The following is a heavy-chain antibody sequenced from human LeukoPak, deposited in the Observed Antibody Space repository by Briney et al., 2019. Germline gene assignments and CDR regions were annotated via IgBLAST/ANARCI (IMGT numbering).Heavy chain of an antibody. Sequence: SETLSLTCAVYGGSFSGYYWSWIRQPPGNGLEWIGEINHSGSTNYNPSLKSRVTISVDTSKNQFSLKLSSVTAADTAVYYCATTVGYCSGGSCYGWFDPWGQGTLVTVSS. CDR3: ATTVGYCSGGSCYGWFDP. CDR1: GGSFSGYY. CDR2: INHSGST. D-gene: IGHD2-15*01. J-gene: IGHJ5*02. V-gene: IGHV4-34*01.